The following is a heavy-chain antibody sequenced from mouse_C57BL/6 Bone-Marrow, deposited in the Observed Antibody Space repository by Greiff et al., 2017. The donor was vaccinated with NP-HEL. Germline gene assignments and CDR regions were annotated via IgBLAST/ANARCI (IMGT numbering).Heavy chain of an antibody. CDR1: GYAFSSSW. CDR3: ARDDYDYDEGFAY. D-gene: IGHD2-4*01. CDR2: IYPGDGDT. J-gene: IGHJ3*01. V-gene: IGHV1-82*01. Sequence: LVESGPELVKPGASVKISCKASGYAFSSSWMNWVKQRPGKGLEWIGRIYPGDGDTNYNGKFKGKATLTADKSSSTAYMQLSSLTSEDSAVYFCARDDYDYDEGFAYWGQGTLVTVSA.